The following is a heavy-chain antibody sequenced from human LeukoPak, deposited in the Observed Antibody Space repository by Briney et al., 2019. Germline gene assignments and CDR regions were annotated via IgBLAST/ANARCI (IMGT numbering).Heavy chain of an antibody. D-gene: IGHD5-12*01. V-gene: IGHV3-23*01. CDR3: AKGAYDYIEIAYFDY. J-gene: IGHJ4*02. CDR2: IIGSSGST. CDR1: GFSFNNYA. Sequence: GGSLRLSCVASGFSFNNYAMNWVRQAPGRGLEWVSLIIGSSGSTFYADSVKGRFTISRDKSKNTLYLQMNSLGAEDTAVYYCAKGAYDYIEIAYFDYWGQGSLVTVSS.